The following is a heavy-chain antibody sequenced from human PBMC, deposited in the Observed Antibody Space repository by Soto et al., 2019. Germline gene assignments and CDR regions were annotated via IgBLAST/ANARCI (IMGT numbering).Heavy chain of an antibody. CDR1: GGSISSYY. CDR2: IYYRGCT. CDR3: ARDMVRGARGYYYYYMDV. V-gene: IGHV4-59*01. D-gene: IGHD3-10*01. J-gene: IGHJ6*03. Sequence: QVQLQESGPGLVKPSETLSLTCTVSGGSISSYYWSWIRQPPGKGLEWIGYIYYRGCTNYNPSLKSRVTISVDTSKHQFSLKLSSVTAADTAVCYCARDMVRGARGYYYYYMDVWGKGTTVTVSS.